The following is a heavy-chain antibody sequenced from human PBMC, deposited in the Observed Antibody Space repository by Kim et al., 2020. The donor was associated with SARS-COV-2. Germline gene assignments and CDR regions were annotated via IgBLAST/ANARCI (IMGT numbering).Heavy chain of an antibody. CDR1: GGTFSCNY. D-gene: IGHD2-15*01. J-gene: IGHJ6*01. V-gene: IGHV4-34*01. Sequence: SDTLSLTCAVYGGTFSCNYWSWVRQPPGKGREWIVEINHSGSTNYHPSLKSRVTISVDTSKNQFSLKLSSVTAADTAVYYCARTGSCSGGSCKPYYYYYG. CDR3: ARTGSCSGGSCKPYYYYYG. CDR2: INHSGST.